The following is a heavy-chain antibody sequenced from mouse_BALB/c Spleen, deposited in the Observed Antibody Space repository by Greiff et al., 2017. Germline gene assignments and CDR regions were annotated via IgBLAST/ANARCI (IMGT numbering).Heavy chain of an antibody. D-gene: IGHD1-1*01. V-gene: IGHV7-3*02. CDR3: ARVITTEYNFDY. Sequence: DVKLVESGGGLVQPGGSLRLSCATSGFTFTDYYMSWVRQPPGKALEWLGFIRNKANGYTTEYSASVKGRFTISRDNSQSILYLQMNTLRAEDSATYYCARVITTEYNFDYWGQGTTLTVSS. CDR2: IRNKANGYTT. CDR1: GFTFTDYY. J-gene: IGHJ2*01.